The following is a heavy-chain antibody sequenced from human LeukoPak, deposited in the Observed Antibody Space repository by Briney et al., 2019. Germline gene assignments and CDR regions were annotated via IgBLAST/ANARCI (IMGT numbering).Heavy chain of an antibody. Sequence: PSETLSLTCTVSGGSISSYYWSWIRQPPGKGLEWIGYIYYSGSTDYNPSLKSRITISVDTSKNQFSLKLSSVTAADTAVYYCARGTGWNNPFDPWGQGTLVTVSS. V-gene: IGHV4-59*08. D-gene: IGHD2-8*02. J-gene: IGHJ5*02. CDR2: IYYSGST. CDR1: GGSISSYY. CDR3: ARGTGWNNPFDP.